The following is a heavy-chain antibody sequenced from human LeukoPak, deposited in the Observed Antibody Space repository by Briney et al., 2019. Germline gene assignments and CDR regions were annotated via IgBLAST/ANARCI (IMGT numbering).Heavy chain of an antibody. CDR3: ARGYTSGWFFDY. D-gene: IGHD6-19*01. V-gene: IGHV3-74*01. J-gene: IGHJ4*02. Sequence: GRSLRLSCAASGFIFSSYWMHWVRHAPGKGLAWASRINTDGSSTSYADSVKGRFTISRDNAKNTLYLQMNSLRAEDTAVYYCARGYTSGWFFDYWGQGTLVTVSS. CDR1: GFIFSSYW. CDR2: INTDGSST.